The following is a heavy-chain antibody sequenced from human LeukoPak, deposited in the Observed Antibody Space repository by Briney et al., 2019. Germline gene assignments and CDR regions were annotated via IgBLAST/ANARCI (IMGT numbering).Heavy chain of an antibody. V-gene: IGHV3-20*04. CDR1: GFTFDDYG. J-gene: IGHJ3*02. CDR3: ARCSRSSTDCYSEFDI. Sequence: GGSLRLSCAASGFTFDDYGMSWVRQGPGKGLDWVSAINWNGDSTGYADSVRGRFTISRDNANNSLYLQMNSLRAEDTALYYCARCSRSSTDCYSEFDIWGQGTMVTVSS. CDR2: INWNGDST. D-gene: IGHD2-2*02.